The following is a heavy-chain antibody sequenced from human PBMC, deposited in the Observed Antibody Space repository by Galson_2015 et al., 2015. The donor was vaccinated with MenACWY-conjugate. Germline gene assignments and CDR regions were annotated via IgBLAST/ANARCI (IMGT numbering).Heavy chain of an antibody. CDR3: ARDIRRYDSSGYYFYYYYGMDV. J-gene: IGHJ6*02. V-gene: IGHV1-69*13. D-gene: IGHD3-22*01. Sequence: QSGAEVKKPGASVKVSCKASGGTFSSYAISWVRQAPGQGLEWMGGIIPIFGTANYAQKFQGRVTITADESTSTAYMELSSLRSEDTAVYYCARDIRRYDSSGYYFYYYYGMDVWGQGTTVTVSS. CDR2: IIPIFGTA. CDR1: GGTFSSYA.